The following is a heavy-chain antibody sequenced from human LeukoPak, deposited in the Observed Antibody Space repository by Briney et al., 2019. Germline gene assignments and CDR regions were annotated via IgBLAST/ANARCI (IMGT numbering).Heavy chain of an antibody. Sequence: TPGGSLRLSCAASGFTFSSYSMNWVRQAPGKGLEWVSSISSSSSYIYYADSVKGRFTISRDNAKNSLYLQMNSLRAEDTAVYYCARVLEYDFWSGPIDYWGQGTLVTVSS. V-gene: IGHV3-21*01. CDR2: ISSSSSYI. CDR1: GFTFSSYS. D-gene: IGHD3-3*01. CDR3: ARVLEYDFWSGPIDY. J-gene: IGHJ4*02.